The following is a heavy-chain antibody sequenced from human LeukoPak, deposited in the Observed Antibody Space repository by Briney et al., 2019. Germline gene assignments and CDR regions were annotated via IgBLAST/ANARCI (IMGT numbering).Heavy chain of an antibody. Sequence: PGGSLRLSCAASGFSFSIYVMSWVRQAPGKGLEWVSTISGGTSGTHYADSVRGRFTISRDNSKNTLYLQLNSLRADDTAVYYCAKEGDVYYDFWSGYHFDHWGQGTLVTVSS. D-gene: IGHD3-3*01. V-gene: IGHV3-23*01. CDR2: ISGGTSGT. J-gene: IGHJ4*02. CDR1: GFSFSIYV. CDR3: AKEGDVYYDFWSGYHFDH.